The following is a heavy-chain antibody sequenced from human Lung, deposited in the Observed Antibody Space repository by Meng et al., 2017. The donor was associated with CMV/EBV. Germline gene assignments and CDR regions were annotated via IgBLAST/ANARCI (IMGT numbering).Heavy chain of an antibody. CDR1: RCTFSSYT. Sequence: SXXVSXQASRCTFSSYTINWVRQAPGQGLEWMGGIIPILGIANSAQKYQGRVTITADKSTSTAYVERSSLKSEDTAVYYGATSFYCSTPNCYTYYGLDVXDQGXTVTVSS. D-gene: IGHD2-2*02. V-gene: IGHV1-69*10. CDR2: IIPILGIA. J-gene: IGHJ6*02. CDR3: ATSFYCSTPNCYTYYGLDV.